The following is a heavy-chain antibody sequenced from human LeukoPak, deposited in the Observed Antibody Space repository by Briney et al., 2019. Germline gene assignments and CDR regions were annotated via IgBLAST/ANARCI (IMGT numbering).Heavy chain of an antibody. CDR1: GFTFSSYW. D-gene: IGHD6-19*01. V-gene: IGHV3-7*05. CDR3: ARGGIAVAGLGFDY. CDR2: IKQDGSEK. Sequence: GGSLRLSCAASGFTFSSYWMSWVRQAPGKGLEWVANIKQDGSEKYYVDSVKGRFTISRDNAKNSLYLQMNSLRAEDTAVYYCARGGIAVAGLGFDYWGQGTLVTASS. J-gene: IGHJ4*02.